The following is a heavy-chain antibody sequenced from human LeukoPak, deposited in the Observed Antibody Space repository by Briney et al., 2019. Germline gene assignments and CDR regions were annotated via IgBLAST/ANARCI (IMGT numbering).Heavy chain of an antibody. D-gene: IGHD2-2*01. Sequence: SETLSLTCAVYGGSFSGYYWSWIRQPPGKGLEWIGEINHSGSTNYNPSLKSRVTISVDTSKNQFSLKLSSVTAADTAVYYCARGPHGHGFRARYCSSTSCSPGFDYWGQGTLVTVSS. CDR2: INHSGST. CDR1: GGSFSGYY. V-gene: IGHV4-34*01. J-gene: IGHJ4*02. CDR3: ARGPHGHGFRARYCSSTSCSPGFDY.